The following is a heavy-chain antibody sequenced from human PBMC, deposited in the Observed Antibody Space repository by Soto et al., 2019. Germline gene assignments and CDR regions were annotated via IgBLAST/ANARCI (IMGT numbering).Heavy chain of an antibody. D-gene: IGHD3-22*01. CDR3: ARDMLDYYYDSSGYSL. V-gene: IGHV3-53*01. CDR1: GFTVSSNY. Sequence: GGSLRLSCAASGFTVSSNYMSWVRQAPGKGLEWVSVIYSGGSTYYADSVKGRFTISRDNSKNTLYLQMNSLRAEDTAVYYCARDMLDYYYDSSGYSLWGQGTLVTVSS. J-gene: IGHJ4*02. CDR2: IYSGGST.